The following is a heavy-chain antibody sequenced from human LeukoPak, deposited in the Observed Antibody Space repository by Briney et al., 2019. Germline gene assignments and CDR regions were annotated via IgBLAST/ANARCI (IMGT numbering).Heavy chain of an antibody. CDR1: GFTFSSYN. Sequence: PGGSLRLSCAASGFTFSSYNVNWVRQASGKGLEWVSSISSGGSYIYYADSVMGRFTISRDNAKNSLYLQMNTLRAEDTAVYYCAKGSGVQVWSSLDYWGQGTLVTVSS. CDR2: ISSGGSYI. D-gene: IGHD1-1*01. CDR3: AKGSGVQVWSSLDY. J-gene: IGHJ4*02. V-gene: IGHV3-21*01.